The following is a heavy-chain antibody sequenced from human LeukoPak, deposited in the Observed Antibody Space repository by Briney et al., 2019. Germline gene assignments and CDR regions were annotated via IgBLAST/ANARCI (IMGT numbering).Heavy chain of an antibody. CDR2: ISSSSSYI. CDR1: GFTFSSYS. J-gene: IGHJ5*02. D-gene: IGHD6-13*01. CDR3: ASSSSSRNWFDP. V-gene: IGHV3-21*01. Sequence: GGSLRLSCAASGFTFSSYSMNWVRQAPGKGLEWVSSISSSSSYIYYADSVKGRFTISRDNAKNSLYLQMNSLRAEDSAVYYCASSSSSRNWFDPWGQGTLVTVSS.